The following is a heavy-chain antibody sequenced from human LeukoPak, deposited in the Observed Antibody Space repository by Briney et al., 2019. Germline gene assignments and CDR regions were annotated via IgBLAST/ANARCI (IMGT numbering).Heavy chain of an antibody. V-gene: IGHV1-46*01. D-gene: IGHD3-10*01. CDR3: ATSGSGAYYMDV. Sequence: ASVKVSCKASGYTFTSYYMHWVRQAPGQGLEWMGIINPSGGSTSYAQKFQGRVTMTRDMSTSTVYMELSSLRSEDTAVYYCATSGSGAYYMDVWGKGTTVTVS. CDR1: GYTFTSYY. CDR2: INPSGGST. J-gene: IGHJ6*03.